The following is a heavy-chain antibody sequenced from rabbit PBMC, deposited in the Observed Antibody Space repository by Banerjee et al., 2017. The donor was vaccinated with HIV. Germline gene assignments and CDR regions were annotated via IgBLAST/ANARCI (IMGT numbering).Heavy chain of an antibody. V-gene: IGHV1S45*01. CDR2: IYTSSGST. CDR3: ARNLHYISGYAGDAYASGDL. J-gene: IGHJ4*01. CDR1: GFDLSSGYD. D-gene: IGHD6-1*01. Sequence: QQQLEESGGGLVQPEGSLTLTCTASGFDLSSGYDMCWVRQAPGKGLEWIACIYTSSGSTWYASWAKGRFTISKTSSTTVTLQMTSLTAADTATYFCARNLHYISGYAGDAYASGDLWGPGTLVTVS.